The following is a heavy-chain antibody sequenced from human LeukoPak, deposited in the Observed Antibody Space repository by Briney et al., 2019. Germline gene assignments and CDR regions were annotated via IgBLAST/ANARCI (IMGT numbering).Heavy chain of an antibody. V-gene: IGHV3-66*01. Sequence: GGSLRLSCAASGFTVSSNYMSWVRQAPGKGLEWVSVIYGGGSTYYADSVKGRFTISRDNSKNTLYLQMNSLRAEDTAVYYCASTVTTPYYYYGMDVWGQGTTVTVPS. CDR3: ASTVTTPYYYYGMDV. CDR1: GFTVSSNY. CDR2: IYGGGST. J-gene: IGHJ6*02. D-gene: IGHD4-17*01.